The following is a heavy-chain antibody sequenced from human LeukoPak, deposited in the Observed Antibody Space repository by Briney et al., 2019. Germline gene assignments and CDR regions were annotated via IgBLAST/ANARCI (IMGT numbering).Heavy chain of an antibody. CDR2: IGSSGTTI. CDR1: GFTVSSNY. Sequence: GGSLRLSCAASGFTVSSNYMSWVRQAPGKGLEWISCIGSSGTTIYYADSVKGRFTISRDNAKNSLSLQMNSLRAEDTAVYYCVRYDGTFSFDYWGQGTLVTVSS. J-gene: IGHJ4*02. CDR3: VRYDGTFSFDY. D-gene: IGHD3-22*01. V-gene: IGHV3-11*04.